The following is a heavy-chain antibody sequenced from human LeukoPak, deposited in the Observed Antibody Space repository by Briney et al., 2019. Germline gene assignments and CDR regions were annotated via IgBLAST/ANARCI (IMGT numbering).Heavy chain of an antibody. D-gene: IGHD3-10*01. CDR1: GGTFSSYA. CDR3: ARDGRVEVRGVIIRLNGMDV. V-gene: IGHV1-69*04. CDR2: IIPILGMA. J-gene: IGHJ6*02. Sequence: SVKVSCKASGGTFSSYAISWVRQAPGQGLEWMGRIIPILGMANYAQKFQGRVTITADKSTSTAYMELSSLRSEDTAVYYCARDGRVEVRGVIIRLNGMDVWGQGTTVIVSS.